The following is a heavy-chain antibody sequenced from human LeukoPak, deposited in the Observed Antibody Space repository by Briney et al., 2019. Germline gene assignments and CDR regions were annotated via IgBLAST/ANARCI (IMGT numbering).Heavy chain of an antibody. J-gene: IGHJ4*02. CDR2: ISGSGGST. V-gene: IGHV3-23*01. Sequence: GGSLRLSCAASGFTFSSYAMSWVRQAPGKGLEWVSAISGSGGSTYYAASVKGRFTISRDNSKNTLYLQMNSLRAEDTAVYYCAETGYDFWSGYYNGDYWGQGTLVTVSS. CDR1: GFTFSSYA. D-gene: IGHD3-3*01. CDR3: AETGYDFWSGYYNGDY.